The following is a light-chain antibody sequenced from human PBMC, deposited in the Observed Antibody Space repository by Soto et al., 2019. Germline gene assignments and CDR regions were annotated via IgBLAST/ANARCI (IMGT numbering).Light chain of an antibody. J-gene: IGLJ1*01. CDR3: SSFTDTSTLYV. V-gene: IGLV2-14*01. CDR2: EVS. CDR1: SSDVGGSIY. Sequence: QSVLAQPACVSGSPGQSSTISCTGTSSDVGGSIYVSWYQQHPGKAPKLIISEVSNRPSGVSNRFSGSKSGNTASLTISGLQAEDEADYYCSSFTDTSTLYVFGTGTKVTVL.